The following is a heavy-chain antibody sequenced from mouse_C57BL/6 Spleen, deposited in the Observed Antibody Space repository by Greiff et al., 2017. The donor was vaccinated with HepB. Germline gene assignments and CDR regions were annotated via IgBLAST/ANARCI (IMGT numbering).Heavy chain of an antibody. CDR1: GYTFTDYN. CDR2: INPNNGGT. D-gene: IGHD1-1*01. CDR3: AKLFITSYYFDY. V-gene: IGHV1-22*01. J-gene: IGHJ2*01. Sequence: EVKLQESGPELVKPGASVKMSCKASGYTFTDYNMHWVKQSHGKSLEWIGYINPNNGGTSYNQKFKGKATLTVNKSSSTAYMELRSLTSEDSAVYYCAKLFITSYYFDYWGQGTTLTVSS.